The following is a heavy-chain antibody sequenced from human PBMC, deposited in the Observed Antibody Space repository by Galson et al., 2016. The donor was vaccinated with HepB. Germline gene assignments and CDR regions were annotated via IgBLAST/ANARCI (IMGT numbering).Heavy chain of an antibody. CDR1: GFTFSSYA. J-gene: IGHJ4*02. CDR3: AGQYSSTWASFDY. V-gene: IGHV3-23*01. D-gene: IGHD6-13*01. CDR2: VSGSDDYST. Sequence: SLRLSCAASGFTFSSYALSWVRQAPGKGLEWVSAVSGSDDYSTYYADSVKGPFTISRDNSKSTMYLQMKSLTVEGTALYYCAGQYSSTWASFDYWGQGTMVTVSS.